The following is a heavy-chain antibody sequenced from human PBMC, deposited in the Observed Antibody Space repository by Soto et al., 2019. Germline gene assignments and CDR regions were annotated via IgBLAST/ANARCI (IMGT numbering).Heavy chain of an antibody. V-gene: IGHV4-34*01. CDR2: INHSGST. J-gene: IGHJ6*03. CDR1: GGSFSGYY. CDR3: ASLAARHRAYYYYYYMDV. D-gene: IGHD6-6*01. Sequence: SETLSLTCAVYGGSFSGYYWSWIRQPPGKGLEWIGEINHSGSTNYSPSLKSRVTISVDTSKNQFSLKLSSVTAADTAVYYCASLAARHRAYYYYYYMDVWGKGTTVTVSS.